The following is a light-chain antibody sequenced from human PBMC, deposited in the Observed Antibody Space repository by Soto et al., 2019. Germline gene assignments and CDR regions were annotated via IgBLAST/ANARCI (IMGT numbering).Light chain of an antibody. J-gene: IGKJ1*01. CDR1: QSVSSN. Sequence: EIVMPQSPATLSVSPGERVTLSCRASQSVSSNLAWYQQKPGQAPRLLIYGASTRATGIPARFSGGGSETEFTLTISSLQSEDFAVYYCQQYHNWPPRTFGQGTKVEIK. CDR2: GAS. CDR3: QQYHNWPPRT. V-gene: IGKV3-15*01.